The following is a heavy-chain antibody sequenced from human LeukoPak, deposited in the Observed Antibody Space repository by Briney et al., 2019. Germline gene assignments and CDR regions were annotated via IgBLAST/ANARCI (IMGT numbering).Heavy chain of an antibody. CDR2: INPNSGGT. Sequence: ASVKVSCKASGYTFTGYYMHWVRQAPGQGLEWMGWINPNSGGTNYAQKFQGRVTMTRDTSISTAYMELSRLRFDDTAVYYCARDTYYDSSGYYLYYYYGMDVWGQGTTVTVSS. CDR3: ARDTYYDSSGYYLYYYYGMDV. D-gene: IGHD3-22*01. CDR1: GYTFTGYY. V-gene: IGHV1-2*02. J-gene: IGHJ6*02.